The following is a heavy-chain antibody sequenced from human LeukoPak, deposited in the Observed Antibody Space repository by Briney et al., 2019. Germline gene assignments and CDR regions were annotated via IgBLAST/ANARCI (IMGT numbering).Heavy chain of an antibody. CDR1: GVTFNNYA. Sequence: GGSLRLSCAASGVTFNNYAMTSVRQAPGEGLEWVSDINGCGSSYYADSVKGRITVSRDNSKNTLYLQMNSLRDEDTGVYYCAKGQGYNYGDSIDYWGQGTLVTVSS. CDR2: INGCGSS. J-gene: IGHJ4*02. V-gene: IGHV3-23*01. D-gene: IGHD5-18*01. CDR3: AKGQGYNYGDSIDY.